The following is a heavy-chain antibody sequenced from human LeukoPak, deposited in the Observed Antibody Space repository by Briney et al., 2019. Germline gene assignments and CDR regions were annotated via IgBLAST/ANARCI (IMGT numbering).Heavy chain of an antibody. J-gene: IGHJ4*02. Sequence: ASVKVSCKVSGYSGIELDMHWVRQAPGKGLEWMGGFDREDGGTIYARKFQGRVTMTEDTSTDTAYMELSSLTSEDTAVYFCATHTISGVVTYAFHMWGQGTLVTVSS. CDR3: ATHTISGVVTYAFHM. CDR1: GYSGIELD. D-gene: IGHD3-3*01. CDR2: FDREDGGT. V-gene: IGHV1-24*01.